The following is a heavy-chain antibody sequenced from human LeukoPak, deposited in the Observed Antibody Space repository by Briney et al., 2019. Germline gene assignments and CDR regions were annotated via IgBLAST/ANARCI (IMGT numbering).Heavy chain of an antibody. CDR3: ARALVAPPDLYYFDY. V-gene: IGHV4-30-2*01. CDR2: IYHSGST. Sequence: SQTLSLTCAVSGGSISSGGYSWSWIRQPPGKGLEWIGYIYHSGSTYYNPSLKSRVTISVDRSKNQFSLKLSSVTAADTAVYYCARALVAPPDLYYFDYWGQGTLVTVSS. D-gene: IGHD1-14*01. CDR1: GGSISSGGYS. J-gene: IGHJ4*02.